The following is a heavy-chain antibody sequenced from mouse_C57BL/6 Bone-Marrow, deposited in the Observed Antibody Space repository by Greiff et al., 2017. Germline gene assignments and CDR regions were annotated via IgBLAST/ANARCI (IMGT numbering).Heavy chain of an antibody. Sequence: DVKLVESGGGLVKPGGSLKLSCAASGFTFSDYGMHWVRQAPEMGLEWVAYISSGSSTIYYADTVKGRFTISRDNAKNTLFLQMTSLRSEDTAMYYCARGITTVEAWFAYWGQGTLVTVSA. CDR1: GFTFSDYG. CDR3: ARGITTVEAWFAY. J-gene: IGHJ3*01. CDR2: ISSGSSTI. D-gene: IGHD1-1*01. V-gene: IGHV5-17*01.